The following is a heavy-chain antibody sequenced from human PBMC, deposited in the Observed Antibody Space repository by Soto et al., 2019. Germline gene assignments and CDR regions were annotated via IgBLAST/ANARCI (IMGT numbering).Heavy chain of an antibody. CDR2: IYDDGTT. Sequence: QVQLQESGPGLVKPSWTLSLSCVVSGDSMTGNDWWNWVRQPPGKGLAWIGEIYDDGTTRYNPSLKTRVTLSIDRSKSVCSRKVTSVTAADAGVYFWARKTILCGSSSSLKATMDVWGPGTTVAVAS. D-gene: IGHD6-6*01. J-gene: IGHJ6*02. CDR3: ARKTILCGSSSSLKATMDV. V-gene: IGHV4-4*02. CDR1: GDSMTGNDW.